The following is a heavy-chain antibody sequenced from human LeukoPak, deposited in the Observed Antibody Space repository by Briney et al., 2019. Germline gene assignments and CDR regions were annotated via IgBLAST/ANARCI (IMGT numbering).Heavy chain of an antibody. Sequence: PSETLSLTCTVSGGSINSYYWSWIRQPPGKRLEWIGYIFSSGSTNYNPSLESRVTISVDTSNNRFSLNLDSVTAADTAVYYCARAVYYYGMDVWGQGTTVTVSS. J-gene: IGHJ6*02. CDR3: ARAVYYYGMDV. CDR2: IFSSGST. CDR1: GGSINSYY. V-gene: IGHV4-59*01.